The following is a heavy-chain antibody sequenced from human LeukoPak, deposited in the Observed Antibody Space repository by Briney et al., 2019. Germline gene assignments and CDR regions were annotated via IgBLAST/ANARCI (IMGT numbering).Heavy chain of an antibody. Sequence: GGSLRLSCAASGFTFSSYEMNWVRQAPGKGREWVSYISSSSSTIYYADSVKGRFTISRDNAKNSLYLQMNSLRAEDTAVYYCARGSYCSGGSCYSWFDPWGQGTLVTVSS. CDR3: ARGSYCSGGSCYSWFDP. D-gene: IGHD2-15*01. CDR2: ISSSSSTI. V-gene: IGHV3-48*01. J-gene: IGHJ5*02. CDR1: GFTFSSYE.